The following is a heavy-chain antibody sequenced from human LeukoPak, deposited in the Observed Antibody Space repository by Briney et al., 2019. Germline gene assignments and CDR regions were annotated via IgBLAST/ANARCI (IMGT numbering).Heavy chain of an antibody. CDR3: AGAIPDGWYYGSGSYYRY. CDR1: GGSISSYY. Sequence: SETLSLTCTVSGGSISSYYWSWIRQPPGKGLEWIGYIYYSGSTNYNPPLKSLATISVDTSKSQFSLKLSPMTAADTAVYYCAGAIPDGWYYGSGSYYRYWGQGTLVTVSS. J-gene: IGHJ4*02. V-gene: IGHV4-59*01. D-gene: IGHD3-10*01. CDR2: IYYSGST.